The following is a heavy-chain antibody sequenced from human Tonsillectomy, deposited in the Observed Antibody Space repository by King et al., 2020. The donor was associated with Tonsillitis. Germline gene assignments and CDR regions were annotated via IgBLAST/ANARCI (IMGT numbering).Heavy chain of an antibody. J-gene: IGHJ6*03. CDR1: GGSISSYY. Sequence: QLQESGPGLVKPSETLSLTCTVSGGSISSYYWSWIRQPPGKGLEWIGYIYYSGSTNYNPALKSRVTISVDTSKNQFSLKLSSVTAADTAVYYCARGIARYQGDYDNYMEVWGKGTTVTVS. D-gene: IGHD6-13*01. V-gene: IGHV4-59*01. CDR3: ARGIARYQGDYDNYMEV. CDR2: IYYSGST.